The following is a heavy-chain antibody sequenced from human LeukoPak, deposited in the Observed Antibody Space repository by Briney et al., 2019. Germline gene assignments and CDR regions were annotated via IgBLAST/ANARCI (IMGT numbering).Heavy chain of an antibody. Sequence: GGSLRLSCAASGFTFSDYYMSWIRQAPGKGLEWVSYISSSGRTIYYADSVKGRFTISRDNAKNSLYLQMNSLRAEDTAVYHCARDRYYDFWSGYYGERYYYYGMDVWGQGTTVTVSS. CDR1: GFTFSDYY. J-gene: IGHJ6*02. V-gene: IGHV3-11*01. CDR2: ISSSGRTI. D-gene: IGHD3-3*01. CDR3: ARDRYYDFWSGYYGERYYYYGMDV.